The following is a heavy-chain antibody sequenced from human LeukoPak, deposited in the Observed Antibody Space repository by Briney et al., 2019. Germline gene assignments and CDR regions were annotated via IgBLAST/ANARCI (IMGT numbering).Heavy chain of an antibody. J-gene: IGHJ4*02. CDR1: GGSISSGGYY. CDR2: IYYTGST. D-gene: IGHD5-18*01. Sequence: PSETLSLTCTVSGGSISSGGYYWSWIRQHPGKGLEWLGYIYYTGSTYNNPSLKSRVTISIDTSKNQFSLKLSSVTDADTAVYYCARGTTDGSSYGRFDSWGQGTLVTVSS. CDR3: ARGTTDGSSYGRFDS. V-gene: IGHV4-31*03.